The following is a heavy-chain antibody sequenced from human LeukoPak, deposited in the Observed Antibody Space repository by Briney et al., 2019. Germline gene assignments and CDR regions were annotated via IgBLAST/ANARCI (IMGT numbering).Heavy chain of an antibody. V-gene: IGHV3-74*01. D-gene: IGHD5-24*01. CDR1: GFTFSSYW. Sequence: GGSLRLSCAASGFTFSSYWMHWVRQAPGKGLVWVSRINTDGSSTSYADSVKGRFTISRDNVKNSLYLQVSSLRAEDTAVYYCVRDGREGFDIWGHGTLVIVSS. CDR3: VRDGREGFDI. J-gene: IGHJ3*02. CDR2: INTDGSST.